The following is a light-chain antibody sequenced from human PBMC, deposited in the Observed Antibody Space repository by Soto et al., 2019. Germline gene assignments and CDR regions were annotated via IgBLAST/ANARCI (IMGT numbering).Light chain of an antibody. CDR3: SSYAGSNNVV. J-gene: IGLJ2*01. Sequence: QSALTQPPSASGSPGQSVTIPCTGTSSDVGGYNSVSWYQQHPGKVPKLMIYEVSQRPSGVPDRFSGSKSGNTASLTVSGLQAEDEADYYCSSYAGSNNVVFGGGTKLTVL. CDR1: SSDVGGYNS. CDR2: EVS. V-gene: IGLV2-8*01.